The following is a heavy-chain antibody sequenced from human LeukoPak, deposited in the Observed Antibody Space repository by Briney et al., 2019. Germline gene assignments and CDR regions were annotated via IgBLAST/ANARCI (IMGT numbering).Heavy chain of an antibody. CDR3: AREAIVVVPAESYFDY. CDR2: IWYDGSNK. D-gene: IGHD2-2*01. Sequence: GGSLRLSCAASGFTFSSYGMLWVRQAPGKGLEWVAVIWYDGSNKYYADSVKGRFTISRDNSKNTLYLQMNSLRAEDTAVYYCAREAIVVVPAESYFDYWGQGTLVTVSS. V-gene: IGHV3-33*01. CDR1: GFTFSSYG. J-gene: IGHJ4*02.